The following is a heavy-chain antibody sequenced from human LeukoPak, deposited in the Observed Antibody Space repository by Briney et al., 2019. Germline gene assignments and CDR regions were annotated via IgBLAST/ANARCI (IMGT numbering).Heavy chain of an antibody. CDR1: GFTFSSYS. CDR3: ARDPPYYCSSTSCFFDL. Sequence: GGSLRLSCAASGFTFSSYSMNWVRQAPGKGLEWVSYISSSSSTIYYADSVKGRFTISRDNAKNSLYLQMNSLRAEDTAVYYCARDPPYYCSSTSCFFDLWGRGTLVTVSS. V-gene: IGHV3-48*01. CDR2: ISSSSSTI. D-gene: IGHD2-2*01. J-gene: IGHJ2*01.